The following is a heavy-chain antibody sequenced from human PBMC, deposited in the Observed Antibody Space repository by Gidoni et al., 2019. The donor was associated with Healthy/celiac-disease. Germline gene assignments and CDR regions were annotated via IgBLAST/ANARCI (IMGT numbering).Heavy chain of an antibody. CDR2: ISSSSSYI. CDR1: GFTFSSYS. V-gene: IGHV3-21*01. Sequence: EVQLVESGGGLVKPGGSPRLSCAASGFTFSSYSMNWVRQAPGKGLEWVSSISSSSSYIYYADSVKGRFTISRDNAKNSLYLQMNSLRAEDTAVYYCAREIDYSDGNDAFDIWGQGTMVTVSS. CDR3: AREIDYSDGNDAFDI. D-gene: IGHD3-9*01. J-gene: IGHJ3*02.